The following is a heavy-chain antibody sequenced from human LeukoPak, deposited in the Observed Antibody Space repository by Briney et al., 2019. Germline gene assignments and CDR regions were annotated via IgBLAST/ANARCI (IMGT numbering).Heavy chain of an antibody. V-gene: IGHV1-2*02. J-gene: IGHJ4*02. CDR1: GYTFTGYY. Sequence: ASVKVSCKASGYTFTGYYMHWVRQAPGQGLEWMGWINPNSGGTNYAQKFQGRVTMTGDTSISTAYMELSRLRSDDTAVYYCARDTDDSSGYPNYWGQGTLVTVSS. CDR3: ARDTDDSSGYPNY. CDR2: INPNSGGT. D-gene: IGHD3-22*01.